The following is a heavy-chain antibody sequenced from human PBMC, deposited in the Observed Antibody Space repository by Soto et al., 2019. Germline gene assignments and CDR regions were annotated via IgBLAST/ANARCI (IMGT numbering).Heavy chain of an antibody. J-gene: IGHJ5*02. D-gene: IGHD3-16*01. Sequence: GGSLRLSCAASGFTFSNAWMSWVRQAPGKGLEWVGRIKSKTDGGTTDYAAPVKGRFTISRDDSKNTLYLQMNSLKTEDTAVYYCTTSPPLGEVVGFDPWGQGTLVTVSS. V-gene: IGHV3-15*01. CDR2: IKSKTDGGTT. CDR3: TTSPPLGEVVGFDP. CDR1: GFTFSNAW.